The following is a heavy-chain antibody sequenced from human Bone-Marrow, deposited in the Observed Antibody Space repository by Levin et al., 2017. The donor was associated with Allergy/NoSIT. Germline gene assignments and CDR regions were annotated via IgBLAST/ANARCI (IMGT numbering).Heavy chain of an antibody. D-gene: IGHD6-19*01. CDR2: IRNSGST. V-gene: IGHV4-59*01. CDR1: GVSITPYY. Sequence: SSQTLSLTCTVSGVSITPYYWSWIRQPPGKGLEWIGDIRNSGSTDYNPSLESRVTISLDTSNQQFSLKMTSVTAADTGVYYCAGDSTTWHRSGWWGQGTLVTVSS. J-gene: IGHJ4*02. CDR3: AGDSTTWHRSGW.